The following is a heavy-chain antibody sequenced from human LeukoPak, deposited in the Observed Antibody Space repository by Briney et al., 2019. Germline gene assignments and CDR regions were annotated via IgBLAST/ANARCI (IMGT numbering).Heavy chain of an antibody. D-gene: IGHD3-3*01. CDR3: ARADYYDFWSGPIDY. CDR1: GYTFTGYY. CDR2: INPDSGGT. Sequence: ASVKVSCKASGYTFTGYYMHWVRQAPGQGLEWMGWINPDSGGTNYAQKFQGRVTMTRDTSISTAYMELSSLRSEDTAVYYCARADYYDFWSGPIDYWGQGTLVTVSS. V-gene: IGHV1-2*02. J-gene: IGHJ4*02.